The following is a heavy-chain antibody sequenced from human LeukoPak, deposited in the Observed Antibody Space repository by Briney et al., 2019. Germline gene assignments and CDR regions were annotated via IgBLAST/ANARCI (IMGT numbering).Heavy chain of an antibody. V-gene: IGHV1-24*01. CDR2: FDPEDGET. CDR3: ASPPGATDPAAFDI. Sequence: ASVKVSCKVSGYTLTELSMHWVRQAPGKGLEWMGGFDPEDGETIYAQKFQGRVTMTEDTSTDTAYTELSSLRSEDTAVYYCASPPGATDPAAFDIWGQGTMVTVSS. D-gene: IGHD1-26*01. CDR1: GYTLTELS. J-gene: IGHJ3*02.